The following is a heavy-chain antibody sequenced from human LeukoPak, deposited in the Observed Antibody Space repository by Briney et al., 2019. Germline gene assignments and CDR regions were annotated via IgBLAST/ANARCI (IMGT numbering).Heavy chain of an antibody. Sequence: GASLRLSCAASGFTFSSYVMHWVRQAPGKGLEWVALITEVGSNKYYADSVGGRFTISRDNSKNTLDLQMNTLRAEDTAVYYCARGSVTYSVGYFQHWGQGTLVSLST. CDR1: GFTFSSYV. D-gene: IGHD1-26*01. V-gene: IGHV3-30*04. CDR3: ARGSVTYSVGYFQH. J-gene: IGHJ1*01. CDR2: ITEVGSNK.